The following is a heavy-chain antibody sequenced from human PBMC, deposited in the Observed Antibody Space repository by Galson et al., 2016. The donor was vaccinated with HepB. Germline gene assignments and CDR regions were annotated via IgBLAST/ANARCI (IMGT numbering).Heavy chain of an antibody. Sequence: SLRLSCAGSGFTFSHAWLNWVRQAPGKGLEWVGRIKSKDDGETTDYAVPVKGRFTVSRDDSKNTLYLQMNSLKTEDTAVYHCTTSVGANEFDYWGRGTLVTVSS. CDR2: IKSKDDGETT. CDR1: GFTFSHAW. D-gene: IGHD1-26*01. CDR3: TTSVGANEFDY. V-gene: IGHV3-15*07. J-gene: IGHJ4*02.